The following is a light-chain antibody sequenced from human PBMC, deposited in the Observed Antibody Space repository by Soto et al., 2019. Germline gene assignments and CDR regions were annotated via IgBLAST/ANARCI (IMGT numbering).Light chain of an antibody. CDR3: CSYAGSYTWV. CDR2: AVN. Sequence: QSALTQPRSVSGSPGQSVTISCTGTSSDVGDYNYVSWYQQHPGKAPKLLIYAVNMRPSGVPDRFSGSKSGNTASLTISGLHAEDEAYYSCCSYAGSYTWVFGGGTKLTVL. CDR1: SSDVGDYNY. J-gene: IGLJ3*02. V-gene: IGLV2-11*01.